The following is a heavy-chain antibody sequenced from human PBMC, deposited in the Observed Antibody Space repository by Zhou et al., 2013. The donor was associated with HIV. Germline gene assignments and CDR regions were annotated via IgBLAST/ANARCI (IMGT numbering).Heavy chain of an antibody. V-gene: IGHV1-18*01. J-gene: IGHJ5*02. D-gene: IGHD2-2*01. CDR2: ISGYNGNT. CDR1: GYTFTSYG. Sequence: VQLVQSGAEVKKPGASVKVSCKASGYTFTSYGISWVRQAPGQGLEWMGWISGYNGNTNYAQKFQGRVTMTTDISTSTAYMELRSLRSDDTAVYYCARGKDIVVVPSFDWFDPWGQGTLVTVSS. CDR3: ARGKDIVVVPSFDWFDP.